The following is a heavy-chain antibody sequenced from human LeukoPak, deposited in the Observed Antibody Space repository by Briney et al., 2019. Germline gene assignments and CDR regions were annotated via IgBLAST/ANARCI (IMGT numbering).Heavy chain of an antibody. J-gene: IGHJ4*02. CDR2: IYCSGST. CDR3: ARQDGYNFHFDY. D-gene: IGHD5-24*01. Sequence: PSETLSLTCTVSGGSISSYYWSWIRQPPGKGLEWIGYIYCSGSTNYNPSLKSRVTISVDTSKNQFSLKLSSVTAADTAVYYCARQDGYNFHFDYWGQGTLVTVSS. CDR1: GGSISSYY. V-gene: IGHV4-59*01.